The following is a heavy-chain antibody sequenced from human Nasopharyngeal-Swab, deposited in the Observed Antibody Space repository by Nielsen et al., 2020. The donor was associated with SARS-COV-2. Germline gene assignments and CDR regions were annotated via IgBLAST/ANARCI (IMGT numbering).Heavy chain of an antibody. Sequence: GESLKISCAASGFTFSSYTMNWVRQAPGKGPEWVSSISPTSDYIYYAESVKGRFTISRDNAKNSLFLQINSLRVEETAIYYCVRGSYGHYDSWGQGALITVSS. V-gene: IGHV3-21*06. CDR3: VRGSYGHYDS. D-gene: IGHD4-17*01. CDR1: GFTFSSYT. J-gene: IGHJ5*01. CDR2: ISPTSDYI.